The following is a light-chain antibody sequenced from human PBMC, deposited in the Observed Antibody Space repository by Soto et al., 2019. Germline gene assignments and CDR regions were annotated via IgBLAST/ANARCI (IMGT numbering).Light chain of an antibody. J-gene: IGKJ1*01. Sequence: DIQLTQSHSSLSASPGARVTIXWRASQGISNYLGWYQQKPEKVPKLLIYAASTLQAGVPSRFSGSGSGTDFTLTISSLQPEDVATYYCQKYNSAPSFGQGTKVDIK. V-gene: IGKV1-27*01. CDR2: AAS. CDR1: QGISNY. CDR3: QKYNSAPS.